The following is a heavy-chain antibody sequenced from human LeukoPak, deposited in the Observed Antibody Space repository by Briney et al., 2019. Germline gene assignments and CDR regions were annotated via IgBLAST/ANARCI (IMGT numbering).Heavy chain of an antibody. CDR3: ARDSAPYYYGSAMYYFDY. J-gene: IGHJ4*02. CDR2: IIPIFGTA. D-gene: IGHD3-10*01. CDR1: GGTFSSYA. Sequence: SVKVPCKASGGTFSSYAISWVRQAPGQGLEWMGGIIPIFGTANYAQKFQGRVTMTRDTSTSTVYMELSSLRSEDTAVYYCARDSAPYYYGSAMYYFDYWGQGALVTVSS. V-gene: IGHV1-69*05.